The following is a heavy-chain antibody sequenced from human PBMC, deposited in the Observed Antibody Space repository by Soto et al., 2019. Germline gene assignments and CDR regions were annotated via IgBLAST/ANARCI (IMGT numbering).Heavy chain of an antibody. J-gene: IGHJ4*02. V-gene: IGHV3-43D*04. Sequence: GGSLSLSCAASGFTFDDYAMHWVRQAPGKGLEWVSLISWDGGSTYYADSVKGRFTISRDNSKNSLYLQMNSLRAEDTALYYCAKDDDSSGYFDYWGQGTLVTVSS. CDR3: AKDDDSSGYFDY. CDR1: GFTFDDYA. CDR2: ISWDGGST. D-gene: IGHD3-22*01.